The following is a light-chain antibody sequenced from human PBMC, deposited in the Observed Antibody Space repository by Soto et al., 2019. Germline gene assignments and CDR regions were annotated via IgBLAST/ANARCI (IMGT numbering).Light chain of an antibody. CDR3: QQSYTMPYV. J-gene: IGKJ2*01. CDR1: QSISSY. V-gene: IGKV1-39*01. CDR2: AAS. Sequence: IQLTQSPSSLSASVGDRVTITCRASQSISSYLNWYQQKPGKAPKLLIYAASSLQSGVPSRFSGSGSGTDFTLTISSLQPEDYATYFCQQSYTMPYVFGPGTKV.